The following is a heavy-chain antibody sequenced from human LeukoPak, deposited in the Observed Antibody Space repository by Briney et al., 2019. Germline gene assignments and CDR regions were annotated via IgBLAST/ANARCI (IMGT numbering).Heavy chain of an antibody. CDR1: GFNFSRYS. CDR2: ISSSSRYI. Sequence: PGGSLRLSCAASGFNFSRYSMTWVRQAPGKGLEWVSSISSSSRYIYYEGSVKGRFTISRDNAKNSLYLQMNSLRAEDTAVYYCARADGGGNLIWFDYWGRGTLVTVSS. D-gene: IGHD3-16*01. CDR3: ARADGGGNLIWFDY. J-gene: IGHJ4*02. V-gene: IGHV3-21*01.